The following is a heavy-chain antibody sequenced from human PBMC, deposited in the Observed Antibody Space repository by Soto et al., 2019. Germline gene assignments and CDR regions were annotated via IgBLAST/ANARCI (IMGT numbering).Heavy chain of an antibody. Sequence: QTGGSLRLSCVASASTFSNYEMNWVRQAPGKGLEWVSYISEGGGSIHYADSVKGRFTISRDNAKNSLYLQMNSLRAEDTATYYCARNKGDCEVYWGQGTLVTVSS. V-gene: IGHV3-48*03. CDR2: ISEGGGSI. CDR1: ASTFSNYE. CDR3: ARNKGDCEVY. J-gene: IGHJ4*02. D-gene: IGHD2-21*02.